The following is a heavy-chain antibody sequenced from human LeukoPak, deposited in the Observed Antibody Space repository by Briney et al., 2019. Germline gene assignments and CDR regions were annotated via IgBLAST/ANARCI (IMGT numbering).Heavy chain of an antibody. CDR1: GYTFTGYY. CDR2: INPNSGGT. Sequence: ASVKVSCKASGYTFTGYYMHWVRQAPGQGLEWMGWINPNSGGTNYAQKFQGRVTMTRDTSISTAYMELSRLRPDDTAVYYCATKNGRSGSYPDYWGQGTLVTVSS. CDR3: ATKNGRSGSYPDY. J-gene: IGHJ4*02. D-gene: IGHD1-26*01. V-gene: IGHV1-2*02.